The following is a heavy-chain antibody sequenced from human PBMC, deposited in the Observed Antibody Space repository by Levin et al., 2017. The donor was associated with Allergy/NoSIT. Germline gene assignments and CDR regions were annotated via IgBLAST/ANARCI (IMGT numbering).Heavy chain of an antibody. V-gene: IGHV4-34*01. CDR3: ANSGRHYCSNTSCDWLPSWFDP. D-gene: IGHD2-2*01. CDR2: ITHSGST. CDR1: GGSFRGYY. J-gene: IGHJ5*02. Sequence: PGGSLRLSCAIYGGSFRGYYWSWIRQPPGKGLEWIGEITHSGSTNYNPSLKSRVTISIDTSKNQFSLKLRSGTAGDTALYYCANSGRHYCSNTSCDWLPSWFDPWGQGALVTVSS.